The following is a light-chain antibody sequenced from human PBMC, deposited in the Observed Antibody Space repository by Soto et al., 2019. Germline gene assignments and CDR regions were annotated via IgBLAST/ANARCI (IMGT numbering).Light chain of an antibody. CDR3: HQYFNPRT. CDR1: QHISDY. J-gene: IGKJ4*01. V-gene: IGKV1-33*01. CDR2: DGT. Sequence: DTRLTQSPSSLSASVGDRVTITCQASQHISDYLNWYQQKPGKAPKLLIYDGTKLETGVPSRFSGNGSGTEFTFTISSLQPEDTATYYCHQYFNPRTFGGGTKV.